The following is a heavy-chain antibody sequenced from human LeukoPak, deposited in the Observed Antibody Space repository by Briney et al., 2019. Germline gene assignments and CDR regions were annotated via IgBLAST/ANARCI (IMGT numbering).Heavy chain of an antibody. CDR1: GFSFGSYS. D-gene: IGHD1-1*01. J-gene: IGHJ5*02. CDR2: ISDTSATI. CDR3: ARDLWTHVPETNRT. Sequence: GGSLRLSCVASGFSFGSYSMSWVRQPPGKGLEWVSCISDTSATIYYADSMKGRFTISRDNAKNSLYLQMNSLRVEDTAMYYCARDLWTHVPETNRTWGQGTLVTVSS. V-gene: IGHV3-48*01.